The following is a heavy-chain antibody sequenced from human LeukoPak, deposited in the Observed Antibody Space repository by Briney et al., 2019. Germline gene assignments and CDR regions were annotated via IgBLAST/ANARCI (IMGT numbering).Heavy chain of an antibody. D-gene: IGHD2-2*01. CDR3: ARDRGYCSSTSCRRVWFDP. J-gene: IGHJ5*02. Sequence: GASVKVSCKASGYTFTSYAMHWVRQAPGQRLEWMGWINAGNGNTKYSQKFQGRVTITRDTSASTAYMELSSLRSEDTAVYYCARDRGYCSSTSCRRVWFDPWGQGTLVTVFS. CDR2: INAGNGNT. V-gene: IGHV1-3*01. CDR1: GYTFTSYA.